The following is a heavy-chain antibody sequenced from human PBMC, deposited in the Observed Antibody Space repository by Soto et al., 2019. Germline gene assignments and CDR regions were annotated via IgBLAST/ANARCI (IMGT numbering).Heavy chain of an antibody. V-gene: IGHV3-7*01. D-gene: IGHD3-3*01. Sequence: PGGSLRLSCAASGFTFSSYWMSWVRQAPGKGLEWVANIKQDGSEKYYVDSVKGRFTISRDNAKNSLYLQMNSLRAEDTAVYYCARDRRYDFWSGYSIYNWMRSGLIKYWGQGTLVTVSS. CDR3: ARDRRYDFWSGYSIYNWMRSGLIKY. CDR2: IKQDGSEK. J-gene: IGHJ4*02. CDR1: GFTFSSYW.